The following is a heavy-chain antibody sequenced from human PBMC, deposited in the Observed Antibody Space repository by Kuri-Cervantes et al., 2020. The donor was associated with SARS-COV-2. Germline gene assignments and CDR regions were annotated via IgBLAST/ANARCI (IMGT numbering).Heavy chain of an antibody. CDR2: INHSGST. CDR1: GGSFSGYY. D-gene: IGHD2-15*01. J-gene: IGHJ6*03. CDR3: ARGYCSGGSCYSYYYYYYMNV. V-gene: IGHV4-34*01. Sequence: SETLSLTCAVYGGSFSGYYWSWIRQPPGKGLEWIGEINHSGSTNYNPSLKSRVTISVDTSKNQFSLKLSSVTAADTAVYYCARGYCSGGSCYSYYYYYYMNVWGKGTTVTVSS.